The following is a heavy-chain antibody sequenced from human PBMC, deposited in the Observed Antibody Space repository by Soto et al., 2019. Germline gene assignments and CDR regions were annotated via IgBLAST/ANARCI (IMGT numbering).Heavy chain of an antibody. Sequence: QVQLQESGPGLVKPSGTLSLTCAVSGGSINSSNWWTWVRQPPWKGLEWIGNIYHSGNTNYNPSLKSRLSMSVDKSMNQLSLRLSSVTAADTAIYYCAREWPATIAADLSWFDPWGQGTLLTVSS. D-gene: IGHD6-13*01. CDR2: IYHSGNT. J-gene: IGHJ5*02. CDR1: GGSINSSNW. V-gene: IGHV4-4*02. CDR3: AREWPATIAADLSWFDP.